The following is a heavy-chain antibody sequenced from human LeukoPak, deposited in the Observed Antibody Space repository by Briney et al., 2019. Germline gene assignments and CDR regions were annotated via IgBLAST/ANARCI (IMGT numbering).Heavy chain of an antibody. D-gene: IGHD5-18*01. J-gene: IGHJ4*02. V-gene: IGHV4-31*03. CDR2: ISYSGST. Sequence: SQTLSLTCTVSGGSISSGGYYRSWIRQHPGKGLEWIGYISYSGSTYYNPSLNSRVTISVGTSKSQFSLKLSSVTAADTAVYYCARVRGYSYGELDYWGQGTLVTVSS. CDR1: GGSISSGGYY. CDR3: ARVRGYSYGELDY.